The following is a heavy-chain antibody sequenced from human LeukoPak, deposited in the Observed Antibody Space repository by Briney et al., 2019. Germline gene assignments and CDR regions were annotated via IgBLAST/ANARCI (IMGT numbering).Heavy chain of an antibody. CDR2: ISGYNGNA. Sequence: ASVKVSCEAFGYTFISYGVTWVRQAPGQGLEWMGWISGYNGNANYAQKLQSRVTMTTDTSTSTAYMELESLRSDDTAVYYCARRRDGGYDPTSDYWGQGTLVIVSS. CDR1: GYTFISYG. J-gene: IGHJ4*02. D-gene: IGHD5-12*01. V-gene: IGHV1-18*01. CDR3: ARRRDGGYDPTSDY.